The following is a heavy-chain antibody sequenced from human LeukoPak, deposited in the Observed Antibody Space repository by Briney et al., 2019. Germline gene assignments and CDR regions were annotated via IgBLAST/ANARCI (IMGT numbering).Heavy chain of an antibody. J-gene: IGHJ4*02. Sequence: ASVKVSCKASGGTFSSYAISWVRQAPGQGLEWMGRIIPILGIANCAQKSQGRVTITADKSTSTAYMELSSLGSEETGVYYCARGGGHCGGDCYPSYFDYWGQGTLVTVFS. V-gene: IGHV1-69*04. D-gene: IGHD2-21*02. CDR2: IIPILGIA. CDR3: ARGGGHCGGDCYPSYFDY. CDR1: GGTFSSYA.